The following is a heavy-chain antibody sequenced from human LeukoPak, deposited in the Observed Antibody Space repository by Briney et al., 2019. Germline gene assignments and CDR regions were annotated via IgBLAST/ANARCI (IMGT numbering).Heavy chain of an antibody. CDR1: GYTFTSYD. CDR3: ARAVVVAAEGDYFDY. D-gene: IGHD2-15*01. CDR2: IIPIFGTA. Sequence: SVKVSCKASGYTFTSYDINWVRQATGQGLEWMGGIIPIFGTANYAQKFQGRVTITADKSTSTAYMELSSLRSEDTAVYYCARAVVVAAEGDYFDYWGQGTLVTVSS. V-gene: IGHV1-69*06. J-gene: IGHJ4*02.